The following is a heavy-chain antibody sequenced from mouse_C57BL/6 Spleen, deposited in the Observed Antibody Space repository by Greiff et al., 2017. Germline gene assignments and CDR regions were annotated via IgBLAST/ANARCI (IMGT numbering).Heavy chain of an antibody. Sequence: EVMLVESGGGLVQPGGSMKLSCAASGFTFSDAWMDWVRQSPEKGLEWVAEIRNKANNHATYYAESVKGRFTISRDDSKSSVYLQMNSLRAEDTGIYYCTRQLRPHYYAMDYWAQGTSVTVSS. CDR2: IRNKANNHAT. CDR1: GFTFSDAW. J-gene: IGHJ4*01. D-gene: IGHD3-2*02. CDR3: TRQLRPHYYAMDY. V-gene: IGHV6-6*01.